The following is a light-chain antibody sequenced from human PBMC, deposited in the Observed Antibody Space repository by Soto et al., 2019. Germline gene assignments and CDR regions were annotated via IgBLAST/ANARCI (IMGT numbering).Light chain of an antibody. CDR1: QSVGTY. J-gene: IGKJ2*01. Sequence: EIVMTQSPATVSMSPGERATLSCRASQSVGTYLAWYQQKPGQSPRLLIYGASTGATGIPAKFSGSGSGTEFTLTISSLQSEDFAVYYCQQYNDWPPYSFGQGTKVHIK. CDR2: GAS. CDR3: QQYNDWPPYS. V-gene: IGKV3-15*01.